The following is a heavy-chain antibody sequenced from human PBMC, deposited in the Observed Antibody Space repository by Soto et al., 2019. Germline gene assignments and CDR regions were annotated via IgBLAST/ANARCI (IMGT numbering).Heavy chain of an antibody. J-gene: IGHJ2*01. Sequence: QVQLVQSGAEVKKPGASVKVSCKASGYTFTNYAMHWVRQAPGQRLEWMGWINAGNGNTKYSQKFQGRVTITRDTSASPAYMELSILRSEDTGVYNCARGWSLYWYFDLWGRVTLVTVSS. CDR1: GYTFTNYA. D-gene: IGHD3-3*01. CDR3: ARGWSLYWYFDL. V-gene: IGHV1-3*01. CDR2: INAGNGNT.